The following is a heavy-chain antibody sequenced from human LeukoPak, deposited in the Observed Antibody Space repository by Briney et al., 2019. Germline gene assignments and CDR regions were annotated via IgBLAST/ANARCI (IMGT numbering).Heavy chain of an antibody. V-gene: IGHV4-39*07. D-gene: IGHD3-9*01. CDR2: VYHSGST. Sequence: SETLSLTCTVSGGAINDYYWSWIRQPPGKGLEWIGSVYHSGSTYYNPSLKSRVTISVDTSKNQFSLKLSSVTAADTAVYYCARAEGYFDWLQHYYYYMDVWGKGTTVTISS. CDR3: ARAEGYFDWLQHYYYYMDV. CDR1: GGAINDYY. J-gene: IGHJ6*03.